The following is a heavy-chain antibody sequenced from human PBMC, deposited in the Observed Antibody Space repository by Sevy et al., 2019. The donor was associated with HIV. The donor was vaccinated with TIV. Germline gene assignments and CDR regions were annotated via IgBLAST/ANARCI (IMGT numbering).Heavy chain of an antibody. J-gene: IGHJ4*02. V-gene: IGHV3-48*03. CDR1: GLTFSSYE. CDR2: ISSSGSTI. D-gene: IGHD3-3*01. Sequence: GGSLRLSCAASGLTFSSYEMNWVRQAPGKGLEWVSHISSSGSTIYYADSVKGRFTISRDNAKNSLYLQMNSLRAEDTAVYYCARGAPYYDFWSGRVHFDYWGQGTLVTVSS. CDR3: ARGAPYYDFWSGRVHFDY.